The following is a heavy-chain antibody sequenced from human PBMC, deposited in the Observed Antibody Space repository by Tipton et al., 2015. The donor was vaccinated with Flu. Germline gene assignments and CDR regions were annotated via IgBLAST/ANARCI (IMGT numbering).Heavy chain of an antibody. CDR2: IKPSAGDT. V-gene: IGHV1-46*01. CDR1: GYTFTNYF. CDR3: AREDNSWDV. D-gene: IGHD4-11*01. Sequence: QSGAEVKRPVASVQVSCKASGYTFTNYFMHWVRQAPGQGLKWIGLIKPSAGDTVYAQKFQGRVTMTRDTSTGTVYMDLYSLTSEDTAVYYCAREDNSWDVWGQGTTVTVS. J-gene: IGHJ6*02.